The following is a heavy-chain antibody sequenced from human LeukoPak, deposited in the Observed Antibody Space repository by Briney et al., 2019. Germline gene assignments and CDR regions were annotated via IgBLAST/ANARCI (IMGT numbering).Heavy chain of an antibody. D-gene: IGHD5-18*01. CDR3: ARDHGYTYSKDRFDY. Sequence: GRSLRLSCAASGFTFSNYAMHWVRQAPGKGLEWLAIVSYDGTNKYPADSVKGRFTISRDNSKNMVFLQVNSLRAEDTAVYYCARDHGYTYSKDRFDYWGQGTLVTVSS. V-gene: IGHV3-30*04. CDR1: GFTFSNYA. J-gene: IGHJ4*02. CDR2: VSYDGTNK.